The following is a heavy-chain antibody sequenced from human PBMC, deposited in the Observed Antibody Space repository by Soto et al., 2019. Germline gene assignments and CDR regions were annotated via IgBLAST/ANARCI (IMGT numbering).Heavy chain of an antibody. CDR2: ISGSGTSI. D-gene: IGHD2-21*02. CDR1: VFTFSDHS. V-gene: IGHV3-11*01. J-gene: IGHJ4*02. CDR3: LRLTSVTAADSAVYFCAREPYLPKARNDF. Sequence: GALRLSCVASVFTFSDHSMTWIRQAPGKGLEWVSSISGSGTSIYYTDSVKGRFTISRTTYYNPSLKGRLIISIENSKNQFSLRLTSVTAADSAVYFCAREPYLPKARNDFWGQGTLVTVSS.